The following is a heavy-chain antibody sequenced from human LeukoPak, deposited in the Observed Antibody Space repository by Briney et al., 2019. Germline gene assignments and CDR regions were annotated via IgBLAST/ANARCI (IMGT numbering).Heavy chain of an antibody. Sequence: PGGSLRLSCVASGFTFNTHWIHWVRQAPGKGLVWVSYIKSDGSGTNYADSVMGRFTISRDNAKNTAFLQMNSLRVEDTAVYYCVRDSSKWYFDFWGQGSLVTVSS. J-gene: IGHJ4*02. CDR2: IKSDGSGT. CDR1: GFTFNTHW. CDR3: VRDSSKWYFDF. V-gene: IGHV3-74*01. D-gene: IGHD6-13*01.